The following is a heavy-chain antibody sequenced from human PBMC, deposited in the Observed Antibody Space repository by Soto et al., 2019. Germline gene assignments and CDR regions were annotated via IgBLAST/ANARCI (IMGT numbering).Heavy chain of an antibody. Sequence: SGPTLVKPTQTLTLTCTFSGFSLSTSGVGVGWIRQPPGKALEWLALIYWNDDKRYSPSLKSRLTITKDTSKNQVVLTMTNIDPVDTATYYCAHTLGDFWSGYLADYWGQGTLVTVSS. CDR2: IYWNDDK. D-gene: IGHD3-3*01. CDR3: AHTLGDFWSGYLADY. V-gene: IGHV2-5*01. J-gene: IGHJ4*02. CDR1: GFSLSTSGVG.